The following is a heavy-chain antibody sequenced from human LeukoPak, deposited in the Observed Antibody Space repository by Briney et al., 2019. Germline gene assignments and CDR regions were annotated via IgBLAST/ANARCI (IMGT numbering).Heavy chain of an antibody. V-gene: IGHV3-23*01. CDR3: AKDGRGYCTNGVCPGSVLYYHYYGMDV. Sequence: PGGSLRLSCAASGFTFSSYAMSWVRQAPGKGLEWVSAISGSGGSTYYADSVKGRFTISRDNSKNTLYLQMNSLRAEDTAVYYCAKDGRGYCTNGVCPGSVLYYHYYGMDVWGQGTTVTVSS. CDR1: GFTFSSYA. J-gene: IGHJ6*02. CDR2: ISGSGGST. D-gene: IGHD2-8*01.